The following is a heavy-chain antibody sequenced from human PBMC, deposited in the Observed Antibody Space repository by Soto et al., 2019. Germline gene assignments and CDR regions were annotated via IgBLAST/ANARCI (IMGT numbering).Heavy chain of an antibody. J-gene: IGHJ6*02. CDR1: GFTLRSYE. CDR2: ISNSGSTI. Sequence: SLRLSCAASGFTLRSYEMNWVRQAPGKGLEWVSYISNSGSTIYYADSVKGRFTISRDNAKNSLYLQMNSLRAEDTAVYYCARDKGYYYGMDVWGQGTTVTVS. V-gene: IGHV3-48*03. CDR3: ARDKGYYYGMDV.